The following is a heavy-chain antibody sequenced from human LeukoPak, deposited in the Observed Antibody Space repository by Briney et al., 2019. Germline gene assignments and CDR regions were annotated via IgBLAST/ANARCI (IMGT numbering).Heavy chain of an antibody. V-gene: IGHV4-59*08. J-gene: IGHJ3*02. CDR3: ARHQESPFDI. CDR1: GGSISSYY. Sequence: KPSETLSLTCTVSGGSISSYYWSWIRQPPGKGLEWIGYISHSGRTIYNPSLKSRVTIVVDTSKNQFSLKLSSVTAADTAVYYCARHQESPFDIWGQGTMVTVSS. CDR2: ISHSGRT.